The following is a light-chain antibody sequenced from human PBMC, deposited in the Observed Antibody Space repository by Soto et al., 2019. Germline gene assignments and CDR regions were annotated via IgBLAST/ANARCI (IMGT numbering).Light chain of an antibody. CDR2: EVS. CDR3: SSYTSSSRV. J-gene: IGLJ2*01. V-gene: IGLV2-14*01. Sequence: QSVLTQPASVSGSPGQSITISCTGTSSDVGGYNYVSWYQQHPGKAPKLMIYEVSNRPSGVSNRFSGSKSGNTASLTISGLQAEDEAEYYCSSYTSSSRVFGGGTKLTVL. CDR1: SSDVGGYNY.